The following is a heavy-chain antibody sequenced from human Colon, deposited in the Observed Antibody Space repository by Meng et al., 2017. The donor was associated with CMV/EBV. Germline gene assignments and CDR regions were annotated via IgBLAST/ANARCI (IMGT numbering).Heavy chain of an antibody. Sequence: SGFTFSRHWIHWVRQAPGNGLVWLSRISPDQSTTTYADSVRGRFTISRDNAKNTLYLQMNSLRAEDTAVYYCARDTSLGGTGPHFDSWGQGTLVTVSS. CDR2: ISPDQSTT. J-gene: IGHJ4*02. V-gene: IGHV3-74*01. CDR1: GFTFSRHW. D-gene: IGHD2-8*02. CDR3: ARDTSLGGTGPHFDS.